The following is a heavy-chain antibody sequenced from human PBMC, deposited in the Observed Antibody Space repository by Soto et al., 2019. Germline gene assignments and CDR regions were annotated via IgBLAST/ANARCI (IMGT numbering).Heavy chain of an antibody. CDR2: IYSGGST. CDR3: ITMVRPEY. CDR1: LFTVSSNY. V-gene: IGHV3-66*02. D-gene: IGHD3-10*01. Sequence: PVWSLRVSCTSSLFTVSSNYMSWVRQAPGKGLEWVSVIYSGGSTYYADSVKGRFTISRDNSKNTLYLQMNSLRAEDTAVYYCITMVRPEYWGQGTLVTVSS. J-gene: IGHJ4*02.